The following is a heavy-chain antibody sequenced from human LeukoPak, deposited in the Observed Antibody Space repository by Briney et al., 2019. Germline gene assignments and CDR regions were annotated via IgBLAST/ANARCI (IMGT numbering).Heavy chain of an antibody. CDR2: ISGSGGST. CDR3: AKRGPSVIRENYYFDY. V-gene: IGHV3-23*01. Sequence: GGSLRLSCAASGFTFSSYAMSWVRQAPGKGLEWVSAISGSGGSTYYADSVKGRFTISRDNSKNTLYLQMNSLRAEDTAIYYCAKRGPSVIRENYYFDYWGQGSLVPVSS. CDR1: GFTFSSYA. J-gene: IGHJ4*02. D-gene: IGHD2-21*01.